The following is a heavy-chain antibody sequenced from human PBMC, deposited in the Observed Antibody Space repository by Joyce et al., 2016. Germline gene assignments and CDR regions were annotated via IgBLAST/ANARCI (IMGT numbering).Heavy chain of an antibody. J-gene: IGHJ4*02. Sequence: EVQLLESGGGLIKPGGSLRLSCAASGFRFSSYWMSWLRQTPGRGLECVAKINQDGSEEYYVDSLQGRFTISRDNAENSLFLQMNNLRDEDTAVYYCARGYSTSSPGFWGQGTRVTVSS. V-gene: IGHV3-7*04. D-gene: IGHD4-11*01. CDR3: ARGYSTSSPGF. CDR2: INQDGSEE. CDR1: GFRFSSYW.